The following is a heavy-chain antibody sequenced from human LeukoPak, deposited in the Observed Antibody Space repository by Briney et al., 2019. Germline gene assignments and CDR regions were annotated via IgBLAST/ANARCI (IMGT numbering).Heavy chain of an antibody. D-gene: IGHD3-10*01. CDR3: ASDHKMVPPAYGTFDI. CDR1: GFIFSSYA. J-gene: IGHJ3*02. Sequence: GGSLRLSCAASGFIFSSYAVSWVRQAPGKGLEWVSSIGESGGRTYYADSVKGRFTISRDNSKNTLYLQMNSVRAEDTAVYYCASDHKMVPPAYGTFDIWGQGTMVTVSS. CDR2: IGESGGRT. V-gene: IGHV3-23*01.